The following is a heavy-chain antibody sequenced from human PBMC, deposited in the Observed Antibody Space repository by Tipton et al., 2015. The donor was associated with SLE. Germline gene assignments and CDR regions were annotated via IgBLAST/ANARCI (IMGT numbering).Heavy chain of an antibody. CDR1: GFTFSSYA. Sequence: SLRLSCAASGFTFSSYAMHWVRQAPGKGLEWVAVMSYDGSIQSHADSVRGRFTISRDNSKNTLYLQMNSLRVEDTAVYFCARDADYDSLYYYGMDVWGQGTTVTVSS. V-gene: IGHV3-30*04. J-gene: IGHJ6*02. CDR3: ARDADYDSLYYYGMDV. CDR2: MSYDGSIQ. D-gene: IGHD3-22*01.